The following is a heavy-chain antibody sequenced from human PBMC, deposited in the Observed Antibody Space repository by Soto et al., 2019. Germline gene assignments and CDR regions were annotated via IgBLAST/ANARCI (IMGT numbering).Heavy chain of an antibody. CDR1: CASIRSYH. CDR3: AKDVSSRRWFDP. D-gene: IGHD3-16*01. CDR2: IQHTGNT. Sequence: SETLSLTCADSCASIRSYHWSFLRQPAGKGLEWIGRIQHTGNTNYNPSLKSRVTMSADTSKNQISLKMTSVTAADTAVYFCAKDVSSRRWFDPWGQGVRVTVSS. V-gene: IGHV4-4*07. J-gene: IGHJ5*02.